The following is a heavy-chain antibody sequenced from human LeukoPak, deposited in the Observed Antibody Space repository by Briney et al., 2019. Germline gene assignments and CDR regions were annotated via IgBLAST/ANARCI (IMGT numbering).Heavy chain of an antibody. CDR3: ARVRLLWFGELMIDY. J-gene: IGHJ4*02. CDR2: ISYSGST. CDR1: GGSISSGDYS. V-gene: IGHV4-30-4*01. Sequence: SETLSLTCPVSGGSISSGDYSWSWIRQPPGTGLEWIEYISYSGSTYYNPSLKSRVSISVDTSKNQFSLKLSSVTAADTAVYYCARVRLLWFGELMIDYWGQGTLVTVSS. D-gene: IGHD3-10*01.